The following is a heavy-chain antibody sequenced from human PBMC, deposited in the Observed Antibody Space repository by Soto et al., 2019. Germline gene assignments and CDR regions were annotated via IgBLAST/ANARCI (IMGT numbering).Heavy chain of an antibody. D-gene: IGHD2-2*01. V-gene: IGHV3-30*18. J-gene: IGHJ5*02. Sequence: PGGSLRLSCAASGFTFSSYGMHWVRQAPGKGLEWVAVISYDGSNKYYADSVKGRFTISRDNSKNTLYLQMNSLRAEDTAVYYCAKDRYGYCSSTSCPNWLDPWGQGTMVTVSS. CDR2: ISYDGSNK. CDR3: AKDRYGYCSSTSCPNWLDP. CDR1: GFTFSSYG.